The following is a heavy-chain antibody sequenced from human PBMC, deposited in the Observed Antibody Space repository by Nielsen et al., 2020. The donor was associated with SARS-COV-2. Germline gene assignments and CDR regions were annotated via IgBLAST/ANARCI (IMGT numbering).Heavy chain of an antibody. J-gene: IGHJ3*02. CDR3: VRDRNTGSSWYFEGFDI. CDR1: GYTFSSYG. CDR2: IWYDGSNA. V-gene: IGHV3-33*08. Sequence: GESLKISCAASGYTFSSYGMHWVRQAPGKGPEWVALIWYDGSNAYYGDFVKGRFTISRDKSKNTLYLQMNSLRVEDTAVYYCVRDRNTGSSWYFEGFDIWGHGTMVTVSS. D-gene: IGHD6-13*01.